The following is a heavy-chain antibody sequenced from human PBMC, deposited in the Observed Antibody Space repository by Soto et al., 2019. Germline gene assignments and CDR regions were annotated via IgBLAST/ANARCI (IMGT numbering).Heavy chain of an antibody. D-gene: IGHD5-18*01. CDR2: IKSKTDGGTT. J-gene: IGHJ6*02. CDR3: TTLGDTLTVRQYYYYYYGMDV. CDR1: GFTFSNAW. V-gene: IGHV3-15*07. Sequence: PGGSLRLSCAASGFTFSNAWMNWVRRAPGKGLEWVGRIKSKTDGGTTDYAAPVKGRFTISRDDSKNTLYLQMNSLKTEDTAVYYCTTLGDTLTVRQYYYYYYGMDVWGQVTTVTVSS.